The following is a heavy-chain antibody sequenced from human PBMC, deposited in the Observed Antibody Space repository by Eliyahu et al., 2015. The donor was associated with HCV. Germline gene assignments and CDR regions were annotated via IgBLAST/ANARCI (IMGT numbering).Heavy chain of an antibody. CDR3: ARARGMDILTGDS. D-gene: IGHD3-9*01. Sequence: EVQLVESGGGLVQPGGSLRLSCAASGFTVSSNYMSWVRQAPGKGLGWVSVIYSGGSTYYADSVKGRFTISRDNSKNTLYLQMNSLRAEDTAVYYCARARGMDILTGDSWGQGTLVTVSS. V-gene: IGHV3-66*01. CDR1: GFTVSSNY. J-gene: IGHJ4*02. CDR2: IYSGGST.